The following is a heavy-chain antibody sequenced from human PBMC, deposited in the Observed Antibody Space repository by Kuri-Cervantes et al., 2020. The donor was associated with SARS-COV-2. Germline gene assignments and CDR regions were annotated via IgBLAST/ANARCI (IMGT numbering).Heavy chain of an antibody. CDR3: ARSPWTSYIFDY. CDR1: GGSISSHY. V-gene: IGHV4-59*11. D-gene: IGHD3-10*01. CDR2: IYYSGST. J-gene: IGHJ4*02. Sequence: SETLSLTCTVSGGSISSHYWSWIRQPPGKGLEWIGYIYYSGSTNYNPSLKSRVTISVDTSKNQFSLKLCSVTAADTAVYYCARSPWTSYIFDYWGQGTLVTVSS.